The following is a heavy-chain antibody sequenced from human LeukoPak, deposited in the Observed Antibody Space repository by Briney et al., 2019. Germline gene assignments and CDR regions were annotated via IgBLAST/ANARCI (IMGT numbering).Heavy chain of an antibody. V-gene: IGHV1-2*02. CDR3: ARGDHYYDSSGYYPNYFDY. J-gene: IGHJ4*02. Sequence: ASVKVSRKASGYTFTGYYMHWVRQAPGQGLEWMGWINPNSGGTNYAQKFQGRVTMTSDTSISTAYMELSRLRYDDTAVYYCARGDHYYDSSGYYPNYFDYWGQGTLVTVSS. D-gene: IGHD3-22*01. CDR2: INPNSGGT. CDR1: GYTFTGYY.